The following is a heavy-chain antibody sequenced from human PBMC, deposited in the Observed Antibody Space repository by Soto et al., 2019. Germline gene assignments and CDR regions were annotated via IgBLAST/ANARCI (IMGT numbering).Heavy chain of an antibody. V-gene: IGHV3-33*01. D-gene: IGHD2-21*02. J-gene: IGHJ6*02. Sequence: GGSLRLSCAASGFTFSSYGMHWVRQAPGKGLEWVAVIWYDGSNKYYADSVKGRFTISRDNSKNTLYLQMNSLRAEDTAVYYCARDGIVVVTALPHYYYGMDVWGQGTTVTVSS. CDR2: IWYDGSNK. CDR3: ARDGIVVVTALPHYYYGMDV. CDR1: GFTFSSYG.